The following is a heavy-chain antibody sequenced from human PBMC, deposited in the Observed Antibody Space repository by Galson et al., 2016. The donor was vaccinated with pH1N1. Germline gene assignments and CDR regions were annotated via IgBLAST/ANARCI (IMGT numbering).Heavy chain of an antibody. Sequence: SLRLSCAASGFIFSDYSFIWVRQAPGKGLEWLSYISTGRRVVQYADSVKGRLTISRDNAQRSVYLQINSLRLEATAVYHCARLAYGDSFASWGRGTLVAVSS. D-gene: IGHD4-17*01. CDR2: ISTGRRVV. J-gene: IGHJ4*02. V-gene: IGHV3-48*04. CDR1: GFIFSDYS. CDR3: ARLAYGDSFAS.